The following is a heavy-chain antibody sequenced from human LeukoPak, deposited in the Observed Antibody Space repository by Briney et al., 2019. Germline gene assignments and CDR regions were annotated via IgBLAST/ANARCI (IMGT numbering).Heavy chain of an antibody. D-gene: IGHD3-10*01. CDR1: GGSISSSNW. J-gene: IGHJ4*02. CDR2: IYHSGST. Sequence: SETLSLTCAVSGGSISSSNWWSWVRQPPGKGLEWIGEIYHSGSTNYNPSLKSRVTISVDKSKNQFSLKLSSVTAADTAVYYCARRPYYYGSGIKDYWGQGTLVTVSS. CDR3: ARRPYYYGSGIKDY. V-gene: IGHV4-4*02.